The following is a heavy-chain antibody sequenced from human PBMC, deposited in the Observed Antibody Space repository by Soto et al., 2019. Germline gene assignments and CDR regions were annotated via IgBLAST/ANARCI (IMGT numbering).Heavy chain of an antibody. CDR1: GFIFSSYW. V-gene: IGHV3-74*01. Sequence: GGSLRLSCAASGFIFSSYWMHWVRQAPGKGLVWVSRINSDGHSTAYADSVKGRFTISRDNAKNTLFLQMDSLRAEDTAVYYCARVLGTVDYWGQGTLVTVSS. D-gene: IGHD1-1*01. CDR3: ARVLGTVDY. J-gene: IGHJ4*02. CDR2: INSDGHST.